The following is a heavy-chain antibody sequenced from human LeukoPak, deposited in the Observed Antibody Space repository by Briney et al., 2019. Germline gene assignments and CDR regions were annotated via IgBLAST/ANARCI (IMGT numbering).Heavy chain of an antibody. J-gene: IGHJ4*02. Sequence: PGESLKISCKGSGYTFTTYWIGWVRQMPGKGLEWMGIIYPGDSETRYSPSFQGQATISVDKSISTAYLQWSSLKASDTAMYYCARLLRVGSIPRGYFDYWGQGTLVTVSS. CDR1: GYTFTTYW. D-gene: IGHD1-26*01. CDR2: IYPGDSET. V-gene: IGHV5-51*01. CDR3: ARLLRVGSIPRGYFDY.